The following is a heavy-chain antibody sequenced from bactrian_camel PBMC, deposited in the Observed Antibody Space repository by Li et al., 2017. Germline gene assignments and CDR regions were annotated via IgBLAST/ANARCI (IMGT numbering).Heavy chain of an antibody. J-gene: IGHJ4*01. D-gene: IGHD1*01. CDR1: GFIFGAYA. CDR2: IYADGSET. Sequence: VQLVESGGGSVEPGGSLRLSCAASGFIFGAYAMSWVRQAPGEHLQWVASIYADGSETQYHWSVKGRFTISRDNAKNTVYLQMNNLQPEDTARYYCAKGFYPTADSLGHKVRGQGTQVTVS. V-gene: IGHV3S7*01.